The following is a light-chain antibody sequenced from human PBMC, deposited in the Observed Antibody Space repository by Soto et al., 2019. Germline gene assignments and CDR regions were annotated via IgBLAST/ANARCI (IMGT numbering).Light chain of an antibody. Sequence: EIVLTQSPATLSLSPGERATLSCRASQSVSSYFAWYQQKFGQAPRLLIYDASNRATGIPARFSGSGSGTDFTLTISSLEPEDFAIYYCQQRYNWPLTFGQGNKV. V-gene: IGKV3-11*01. J-gene: IGKJ1*01. CDR1: QSVSSY. CDR3: QQRYNWPLT. CDR2: DAS.